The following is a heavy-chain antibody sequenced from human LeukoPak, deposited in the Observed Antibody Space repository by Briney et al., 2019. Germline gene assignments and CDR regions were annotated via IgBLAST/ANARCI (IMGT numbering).Heavy chain of an antibody. Sequence: SETLSLTCTVSGGSISSYYWSWIRQPPGKGLEWIGYTYYSGSTNYNPSLKSRVTISVDTSKNQFSLKLSSVTAADTAVYYCARFDMAVAGSFDYWGQGTLVTVSS. CDR1: GGSISSYY. CDR2: TYYSGST. CDR3: ARFDMAVAGSFDY. V-gene: IGHV4-59*08. J-gene: IGHJ4*02. D-gene: IGHD6-19*01.